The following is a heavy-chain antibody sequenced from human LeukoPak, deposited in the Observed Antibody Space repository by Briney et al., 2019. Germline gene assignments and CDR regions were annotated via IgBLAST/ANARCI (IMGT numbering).Heavy chain of an antibody. V-gene: IGHV3-23*01. J-gene: IGHJ4*02. CDR3: ASARVSGWFGLFDY. CDR1: GLTFSGYT. CDR2: ISGRGGEI. D-gene: IGHD6-19*01. Sequence: GGSLRLSCVASGLTFSGYTMNWLRQAPGKGLEWVSTISGRGGEIHYADSVEGRFTISRDNSMNTMYLQLNNLRPDDTAIYFCASARVSGWFGLFDYWGQGTLVTVSS.